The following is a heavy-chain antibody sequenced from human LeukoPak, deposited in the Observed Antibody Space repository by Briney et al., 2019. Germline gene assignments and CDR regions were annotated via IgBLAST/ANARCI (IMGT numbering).Heavy chain of an antibody. J-gene: IGHJ4*02. CDR1: GGSISSSSHY. Sequence: PSETLSLTCTVSGGSISSSSHYWGWIRQPPGEGLEWIGSIYYSGSTYYNPSLKSRVTISVDTSKNQFSLKLSSVTAADTAVYYCASPEQGYFDYWGQGTLVAVST. CDR2: IYYSGST. D-gene: IGHD6-13*01. V-gene: IGHV4-39*01. CDR3: ASPEQGYFDY.